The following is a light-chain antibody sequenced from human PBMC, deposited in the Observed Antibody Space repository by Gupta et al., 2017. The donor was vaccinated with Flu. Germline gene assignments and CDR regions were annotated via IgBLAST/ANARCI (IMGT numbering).Light chain of an antibody. Sequence: SALPQPRSVSGSRGQSVTISCTGTNSDVGAYNYVSWYQQHPGKAPKLMIYDVAKRPSGVPDRFSGSKSGNTASLTIAGLQAEDEADYYCCSYAGSDTPWVFGTGTEVTVL. CDR3: CSYAGSDTPWV. J-gene: IGLJ1*01. CDR2: DVA. V-gene: IGLV2-11*01. CDR1: NSDVGAYNY.